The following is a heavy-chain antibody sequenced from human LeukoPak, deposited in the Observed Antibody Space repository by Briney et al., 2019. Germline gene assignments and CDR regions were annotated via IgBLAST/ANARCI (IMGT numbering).Heavy chain of an antibody. CDR3: AREPTSGREPTSGRPLDY. Sequence: SETLSLTCTVSGGSISGYFWSWIRQPAGKGLEWIGRIYSSGSNNYNPSLKNRVTMSLDTSKNHLSLNLSSVTAADTAVYYCAREPTSGREPTSGRPLDYWGQGTLVTVSS. D-gene: IGHD5-12*01. CDR1: GGSISGYF. J-gene: IGHJ4*02. V-gene: IGHV4-4*07. CDR2: IYSSGSN.